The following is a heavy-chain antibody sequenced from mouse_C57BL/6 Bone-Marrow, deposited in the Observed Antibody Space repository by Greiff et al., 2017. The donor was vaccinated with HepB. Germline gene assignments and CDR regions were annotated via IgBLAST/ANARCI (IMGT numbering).Heavy chain of an antibody. CDR3: ARGTSH. CDR2: ISDGGSYT. Sequence: EVHLVESGGGLVKPGGSLKLSCAASGFTFSSYAMSWVRQTPEKRLEWVATISDGGSYTYYPDNVKGRFTISRDNAKNNLYLQMSHLKSEDTAMYYCARGTSHWGQGTTLTVSS. CDR1: GFTFSSYA. J-gene: IGHJ2*01. V-gene: IGHV5-4*01.